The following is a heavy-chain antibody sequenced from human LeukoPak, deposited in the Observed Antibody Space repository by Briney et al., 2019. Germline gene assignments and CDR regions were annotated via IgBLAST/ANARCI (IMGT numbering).Heavy chain of an antibody. CDR3: ARNPRSIAARRFDY. J-gene: IGHJ4*02. CDR2: IYYSGST. CDR1: GGSISSSSYY. V-gene: IGHV4-39*07. Sequence: SETLSLTCTVSGGSISSSSYYWGWIRQPPGKGLEWIGSIYYSGSTYYNPSLKSRVTTSVDTSKNQFSLKLSSVTAADTAVYYCARNPRSIAARRFDYWGQGTLVTVSS. D-gene: IGHD6-6*01.